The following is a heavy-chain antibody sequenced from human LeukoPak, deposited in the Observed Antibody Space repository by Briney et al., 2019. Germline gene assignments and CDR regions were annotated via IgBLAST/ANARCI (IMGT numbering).Heavy chain of an antibody. CDR1: GGSVSDYY. D-gene: IGHD2-2*01. V-gene: IGHV4-59*02. J-gene: IGHJ3*02. Sequence: PSETLSLTCTISGGSVSDYYWSWIRQSPGKELEWIGYIYHTGSTSYSPSLKSRVTISADTSQNQFSLKLSSVTAADTAVYYCARDCSSTSCPLDAFDIWGQGTMVTVSS. CDR2: IYHTGST. CDR3: ARDCSSTSCPLDAFDI.